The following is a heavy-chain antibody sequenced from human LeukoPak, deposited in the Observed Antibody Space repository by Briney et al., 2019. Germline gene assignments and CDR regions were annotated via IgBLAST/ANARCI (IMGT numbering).Heavy chain of an antibody. CDR2: IYSGGST. Sequence: GGSLRLSCAASGFTVSSNYMSWVRQAPGKGLEWVSVIYSGGSTYYADSVKGRFTISRDNSKNTLYLQMNSLRAEDTAVYYCAKERRQQLVPEYWGQGTLVTVSS. CDR3: AKERRQQLVPEY. V-gene: IGHV3-53*01. CDR1: GFTVSSNY. J-gene: IGHJ4*02. D-gene: IGHD6-13*01.